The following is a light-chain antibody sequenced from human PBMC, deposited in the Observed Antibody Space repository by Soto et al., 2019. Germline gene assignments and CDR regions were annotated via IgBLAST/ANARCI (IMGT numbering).Light chain of an antibody. V-gene: IGKV1-5*01. CDR1: HNINNW. CDR2: DVF. J-gene: IGKJ4*01. CDR3: QQYNSYGLT. Sequence: DIQMTQSPSTLPASVGDRVTITCRASHNINNWLAWYQKKPGEAPKLLIFDVFKLKSGVPSMFSGSGSGTEFTLTITSLQPDDFATYYCQQYNSYGLTFGGGTKV.